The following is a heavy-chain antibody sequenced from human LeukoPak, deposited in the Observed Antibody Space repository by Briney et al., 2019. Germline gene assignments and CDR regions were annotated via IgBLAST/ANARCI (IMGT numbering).Heavy chain of an antibody. Sequence: SETLSLTCAVYGGSFSGYYWSWIRQPPGKGLEWIGEINHSGTTNYNPSLKSRVTISVDTSKNQFSLKVNSVTAADTAVYYCARHESFRSSWNYWGQGALVTVSS. CDR1: GGSFSGYY. CDR2: INHSGTT. J-gene: IGHJ4*02. CDR3: ARHESFRSSWNY. D-gene: IGHD6-13*01. V-gene: IGHV4-34*01.